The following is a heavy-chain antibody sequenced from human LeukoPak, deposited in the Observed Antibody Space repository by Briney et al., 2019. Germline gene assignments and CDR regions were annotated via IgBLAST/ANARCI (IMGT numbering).Heavy chain of an antibody. Sequence: GGSLRLSCAASGFTFSDYYMSWIRRAPGKGLEWVSYISSSGTTAYYADSVKGRFAISRDNAKNSLYLQLNSLRAEDTAVYYCARDDGDYEAGYWGQGTLVTVSS. V-gene: IGHV3-11*01. CDR3: ARDDGDYEAGY. CDR1: GFTFSDYY. J-gene: IGHJ4*02. D-gene: IGHD4-17*01. CDR2: ISSSGTTA.